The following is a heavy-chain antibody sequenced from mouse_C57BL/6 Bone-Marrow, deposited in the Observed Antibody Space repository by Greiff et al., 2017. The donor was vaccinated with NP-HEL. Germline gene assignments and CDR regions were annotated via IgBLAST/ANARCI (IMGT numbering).Heavy chain of an antibody. CDR3: ARGGITTVVAPYFDV. V-gene: IGHV1-75*01. J-gene: IGHJ1*03. CDR1: GYTFTDYY. Sequence: QVQLQQSGPELVKPGASVKISCKASGYTFTDYYINWVKQRPGQGLEWIGWIFPGSGSTYYNEKFKGKATLTVDKSSSTAYMLLSSLTSEDSAVYFCARGGITTVVAPYFDVWGTGTTVTVSS. CDR2: IFPGSGST. D-gene: IGHD1-1*01.